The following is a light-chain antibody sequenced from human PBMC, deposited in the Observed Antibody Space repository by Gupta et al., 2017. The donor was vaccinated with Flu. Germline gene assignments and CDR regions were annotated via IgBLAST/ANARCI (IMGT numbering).Light chain of an antibody. CDR3: QAWDSSLIV. J-gene: IGLJ1*01. CDR2: QDS. V-gene: IGLV3-1*01. CDR1: KLGDKY. Sequence: TCSGDKLGDKYACWYQQKPGQSPMLVIYQDSKRPSGIPERFSGSNSGNTDTLTISGTQAMDEADYYCQAWDSSLIVFGTGTKVTVL.